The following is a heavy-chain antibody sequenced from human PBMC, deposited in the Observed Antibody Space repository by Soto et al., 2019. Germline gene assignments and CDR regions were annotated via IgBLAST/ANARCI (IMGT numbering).Heavy chain of an antibody. CDR3: ARERWGGYCTNGVCYSWYFDL. CDR1: GDSISSYY. D-gene: IGHD2-8*01. Sequence: SETLSLTCTVSGDSISSYYWSWIRQPPGKGLEWIGYIYYSGSTNYNPSLKSRVTISVDTSKNQFSLKLSSVTAADTAVYYCARERWGGYCTNGVCYSWYFDLWGRGTLVTVSS. CDR2: IYYSGST. V-gene: IGHV4-59*01. J-gene: IGHJ2*01.